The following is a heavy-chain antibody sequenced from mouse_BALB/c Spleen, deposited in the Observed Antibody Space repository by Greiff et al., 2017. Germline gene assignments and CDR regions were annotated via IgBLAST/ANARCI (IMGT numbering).Heavy chain of an antibody. CDR1: GYSFTGYY. J-gene: IGHJ3*01. V-gene: IGHV1-26*01. Sequence: EVQLQQSGPELVKPGASVKISCKASGYSFTGYYMHWVKQSHVKSLEWIGRINPYNGATSYNQNFKDKASLTVDKSSSTAYMELHSLTSEDSAVYYCAREGVYAWFAYWGQGTLVTVSA. CDR2: INPYNGAT. CDR3: AREGVYAWFAY. D-gene: IGHD2-12*01.